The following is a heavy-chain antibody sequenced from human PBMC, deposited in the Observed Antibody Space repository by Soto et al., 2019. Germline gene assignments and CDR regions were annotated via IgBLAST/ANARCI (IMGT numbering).Heavy chain of an antibody. CDR2: ISYDGSNK. CDR3: ARDRGITMIVVLFDY. D-gene: IGHD3-22*01. V-gene: IGHV3-30-3*01. J-gene: IGHJ4*02. Sequence: GGSLRLSCAASGFTFSSYAMHWVRQAPGKGLEWVAVISYDGSNKYYADSVKGRFTISRDNSKNTLYLQMNSLRAEDTAVYYCARDRGITMIVVLFDYWGQGTLVTVSS. CDR1: GFTFSSYA.